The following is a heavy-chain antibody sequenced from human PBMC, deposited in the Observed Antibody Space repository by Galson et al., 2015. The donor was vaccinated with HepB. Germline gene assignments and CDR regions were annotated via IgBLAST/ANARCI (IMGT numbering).Heavy chain of an antibody. D-gene: IGHD5-18*01. J-gene: IGHJ4*02. CDR2: ISAYNGNT. CDR3: ARDKSLGYSYGSSPFSY. V-gene: IGHV1-18*04. Sequence: SVKVSCKASGYTFTNYGISWVRQAPGQGLEWMGWISAYNGNTNCAQRLQDRITMTTDTSTSTAYMELRSLRSDDTAVYYCARDKSLGYSYGSSPFSYWGQGTLVTVSS. CDR1: GYTFTNYG.